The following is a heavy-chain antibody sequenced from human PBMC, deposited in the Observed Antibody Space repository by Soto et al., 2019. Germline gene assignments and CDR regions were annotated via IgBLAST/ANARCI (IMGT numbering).Heavy chain of an antibody. D-gene: IGHD3-22*01. J-gene: IGHJ4*02. V-gene: IGHV4-39*01. CDR3: ARHWSSDGSGWAHFYFDY. Sequence: QLQLQESGPGLEKSSETLSLTCTVSGGSISNSNYYWGWIRQPPGKGLEWIGSIYYSGNTYYNPSLMSRVTIAVATSKNQISLKVSSATAADTAVYYCARHWSSDGSGWAHFYFDYWGQGTLVTVSS. CDR2: IYYSGNT. CDR1: GGSISNSNYY.